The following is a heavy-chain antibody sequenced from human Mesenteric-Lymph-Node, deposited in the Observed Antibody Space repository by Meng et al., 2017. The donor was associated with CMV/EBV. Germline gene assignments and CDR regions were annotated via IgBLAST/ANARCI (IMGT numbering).Heavy chain of an antibody. J-gene: IGHJ2*01. V-gene: IGHV4-34*01. CDR2: INHSGST. Sequence: GSLRLSCAVYGGSFSGYYWSWIRQPPGKGLEWIGEINHSGSTNYNPSLKSRVTISVDTSKNQFSLKLSSVTAADTAVYYCARCGGATLWYFDLWGRGTLVTVSS. CDR1: GGSFSGYY. CDR3: ARCGGATLWYFDL. D-gene: IGHD1-26*01.